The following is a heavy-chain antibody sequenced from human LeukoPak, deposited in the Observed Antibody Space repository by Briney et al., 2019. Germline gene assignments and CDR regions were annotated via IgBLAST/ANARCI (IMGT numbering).Heavy chain of an antibody. J-gene: IGHJ4*02. CDR1: AFSLSAYN. V-gene: IGHV3-30*02. CDR2: IRYDGSNK. D-gene: IGHD3-9*01. CDR3: AKSHASTATGTGRYFDH. Sequence: PGGSLRLSCAASAFSLSAYNMNWVRQAPGKGLEWVAFIRYDGSNKYSADSVKGRFTISRDSSKNTLYLQMNSLRAEDTAVYYCAKSHASTATGTGRYFDHWGQGTLVTVSS.